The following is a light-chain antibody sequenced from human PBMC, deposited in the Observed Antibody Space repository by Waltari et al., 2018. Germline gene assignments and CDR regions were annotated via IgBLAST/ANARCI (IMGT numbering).Light chain of an antibody. Sequence: DIVMTQSPLYLPVTPGEPASISCRSSQSLLHSNGYTYLDWYLQKPGQSPQLLIYLGSNRASGVPDRFSGSGSGTDFTLKISRVEAEDVGVYYCMQALQTPRTFGQGTKVEIK. V-gene: IGKV2-28*01. CDR2: LGS. J-gene: IGKJ1*01. CDR3: MQALQTPRT. CDR1: QSLLHSNGYTY.